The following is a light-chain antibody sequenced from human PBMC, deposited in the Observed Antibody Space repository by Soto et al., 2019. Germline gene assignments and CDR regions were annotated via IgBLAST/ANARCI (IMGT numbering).Light chain of an antibody. CDR2: EVS. J-gene: IGLJ3*02. CDR3: SSYAGSTLWV. Sequence: QSALTQPPSASGSPGQSVTISCTGTSSDVGGYHYVSWYQQHPGKAPKLMISEVSKRPSGVPDRFSGSESGNTASLTVSGLQAEDEAHYYCSSYAGSTLWVFGGGTKLTVL. CDR1: SSDVGGYHY. V-gene: IGLV2-8*01.